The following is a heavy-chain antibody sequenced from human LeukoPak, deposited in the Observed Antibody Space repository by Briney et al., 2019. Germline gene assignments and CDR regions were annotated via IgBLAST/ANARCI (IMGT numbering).Heavy chain of an antibody. CDR2: INPSGGST. D-gene: IGHD3-3*01. CDR3: ASLSGDFWSGKRFDY. CDR1: GYIFTKYY. J-gene: IGHJ4*02. Sequence: GASVKVSCKASGYIFTKYYVHWVRQAPGQGLEWMGIINPSGGSTNYAQKFQGRVTMTRDTSTSTVYMELNSLRFEDTAVYYCASLSGDFWSGKRFDYWGQGTLVTVSS. V-gene: IGHV1-46*01.